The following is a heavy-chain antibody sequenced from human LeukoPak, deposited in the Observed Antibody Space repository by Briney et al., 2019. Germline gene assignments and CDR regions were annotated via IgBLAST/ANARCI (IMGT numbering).Heavy chain of an antibody. D-gene: IGHD1-26*01. CDR3: TTGGLVGPTGLYVH. J-gene: IGHJ4*02. CDR1: GFTFTNAW. Sequence: KTGGSLRLSCAASGFTFTNAWMGWVRQVPGKGLEWVGRIKSKTDDGTTDYAAPVKGRFTISRDDSKDTLYLQMNSLKTEDTGVYYCTTGGLVGPTGLYVHWGQGTLVTVSS. CDR2: IKSKTDDGTT. V-gene: IGHV3-15*01.